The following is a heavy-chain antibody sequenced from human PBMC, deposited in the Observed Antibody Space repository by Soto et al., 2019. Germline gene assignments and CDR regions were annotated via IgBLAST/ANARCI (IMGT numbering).Heavy chain of an antibody. J-gene: IGHJ5*02. V-gene: IGHV4-31*03. Sequence: QVQLQESGPGLVKPSQTLSLTCTVSGGSISSGDYYWSWIRQHPGKGLEWIGYIYYSGSTYYNPTPTRRVTISVATSKNQSSLKLSSVTAADTAVYYCARWWSGSRQGFDPWGQGTLVTVSS. CDR2: IYYSGST. D-gene: IGHD3-3*01. CDR1: GGSISSGDYY. CDR3: ARWWSGSRQGFDP.